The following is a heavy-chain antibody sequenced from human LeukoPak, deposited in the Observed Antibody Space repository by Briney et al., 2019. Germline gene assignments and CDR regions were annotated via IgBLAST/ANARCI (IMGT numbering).Heavy chain of an antibody. D-gene: IGHD3-3*01. CDR2: ISAYNGNT. CDR1: GYTFTSYG. J-gene: IGHJ3*02. V-gene: IGHV1-18*01. CDR3: ARDHYDFWSGYTAHAFDI. Sequence: ASVKVSCKASGYTFTSYGISWVGQAPGQGLEWMGWISAYNGNTNYAQKLQGRVTMTTDTSTSTAYMELRSLRSDDTAVYYCARDHYDFWSGYTAHAFDIWGQGTMVTVSS.